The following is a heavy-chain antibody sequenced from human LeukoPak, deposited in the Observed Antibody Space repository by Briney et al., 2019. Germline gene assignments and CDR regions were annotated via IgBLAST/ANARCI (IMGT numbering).Heavy chain of an antibody. J-gene: IGHJ4*02. Sequence: GASVKVSCKASGYTFTSYDINWVRQATGQGLEWMGWMNPNSGNTGCAQKFQGRVTMTRNTSISTAYMELSSLRSEDTAVYYCAREVASSGSYWGQGTLVTVSS. CDR2: MNPNSGNT. D-gene: IGHD6-19*01. V-gene: IGHV1-8*01. CDR3: AREVASSGSY. CDR1: GYTFTSYD.